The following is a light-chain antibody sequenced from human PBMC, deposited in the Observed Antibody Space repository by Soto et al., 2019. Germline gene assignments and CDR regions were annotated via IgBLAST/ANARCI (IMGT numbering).Light chain of an antibody. CDR2: DVS. CDR3: TSYTSSNTYV. Sequence: QSALTQPASVSGSPGQSITISCTRTSSDVGGYNYVSWYQQHPGKAPKLMIYDVSNRPSGISNRFSGSKSGITASLTISGLLPEDEADYYCTSYTSSNTYVFGTGTKLTVL. V-gene: IGLV2-14*01. CDR1: SSDVGGYNY. J-gene: IGLJ1*01.